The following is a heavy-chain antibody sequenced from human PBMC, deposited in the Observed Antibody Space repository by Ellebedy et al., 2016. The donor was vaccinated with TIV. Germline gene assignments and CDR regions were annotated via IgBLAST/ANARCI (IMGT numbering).Heavy chain of an antibody. Sequence: ASVKVSXXASGGTFSSYTISWVRQAPGQGLEWMGGIIPIFGTANYAQKFQDRVTITADESTSTAYMELSSLRSEDTAVYYCARDFLRAPDGSESYNNWFDPWGQGTLVTVSS. CDR3: ARDFLRAPDGSESYNNWFDP. D-gene: IGHD3-10*01. CDR1: GGTFSSYT. J-gene: IGHJ5*02. CDR2: IIPIFGTA. V-gene: IGHV1-69*13.